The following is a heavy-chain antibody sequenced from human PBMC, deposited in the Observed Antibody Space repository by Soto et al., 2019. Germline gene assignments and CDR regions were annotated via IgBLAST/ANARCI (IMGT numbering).Heavy chain of an antibody. CDR3: ARESVVVVAATNWFDP. CDR1: GDSVSSNSAA. D-gene: IGHD2-15*01. Sequence: QTLSLTCAISGDSVSSNSAAWNWIRQSPSRGLEWLGRTYYRSKWYNDYAVSVKSRITINPDTSKNQFSLQLNSVTPEDTAVYYCARESVVVVAATNWFDPWGQGTLVTVS. CDR2: TYYRSKWYN. J-gene: IGHJ5*02. V-gene: IGHV6-1*01.